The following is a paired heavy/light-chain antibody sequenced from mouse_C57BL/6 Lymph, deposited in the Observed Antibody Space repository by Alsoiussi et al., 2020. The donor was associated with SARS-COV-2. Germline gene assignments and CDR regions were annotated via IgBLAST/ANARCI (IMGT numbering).Heavy chain of an antibody. V-gene: IGHV14-4*01. CDR1: GFNIKDDY. J-gene: IGHJ4*01. Sequence: EVQLQQSGAELVRPGASVKLSCTASGFNIKDDYMHWVKQRPEQGLEWIGWIDPENGDTEYASKFQGKATITADTSSNTAYLQLSSLTSEDTAVYYCSTGGYGNYVNAKDYWGQGTSVTVSS. D-gene: IGHD2-10*02. CDR2: IDPENGDT. CDR3: STGGYGNYVNAKDY.
Light chain of an antibody. CDR1: HDINSY. J-gene: IGKJ1*01. CDR3: LQYDEFRT. V-gene: IGKV14-111*01. CDR2: RAN. Sequence: DIKMTQSPSSMYASPGERVTITCKASHDINSYLSWFQQKPGKSPKTLIYRANRLVDGVPSRFSGSGSGQDYSLTISSLEYEDMGIYYCLQYDEFRTFGGGTKLEIK.